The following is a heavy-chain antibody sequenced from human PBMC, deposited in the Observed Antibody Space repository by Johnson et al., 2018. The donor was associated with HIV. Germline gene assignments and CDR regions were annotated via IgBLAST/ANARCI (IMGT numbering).Heavy chain of an antibody. CDR1: GFIFGDYA. Sequence: VQVVESGGGLVQPGRSLRLSCAASGFIFGDYAMHWVRQVPGKGLEWVSGINWNMDNIAYADSVKGRFTISRDNAKNSLYLQMNSLRAEDTALYYCARGRPWGWELRRDAFDIWGQGTMVTVSS. V-gene: IGHV3-9*01. D-gene: IGHD1-26*01. CDR2: INWNMDNI. CDR3: ARGRPWGWELRRDAFDI. J-gene: IGHJ3*02.